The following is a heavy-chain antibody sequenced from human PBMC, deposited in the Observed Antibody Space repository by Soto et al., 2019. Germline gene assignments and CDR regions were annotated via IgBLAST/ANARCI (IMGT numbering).Heavy chain of an antibody. CDR3: STDQDSGSYEYYYYYYGMDV. J-gene: IGHJ6*02. Sequence: EVQLVESGGGLVKPGGSVRLSCAASGFTFINAWMNWVRQAPGKGLEWVGRIKGKTDGGTTDYAAPAKGRFTISRDDSKYTLYLQMNRLKTEYTAVYYCSTDQDSGSYEYYYYYYGMDVWGQGTTVTVSS. D-gene: IGHD1-26*01. CDR1: GFTFINAW. CDR2: IKGKTDGGTT. V-gene: IGHV3-15*07.